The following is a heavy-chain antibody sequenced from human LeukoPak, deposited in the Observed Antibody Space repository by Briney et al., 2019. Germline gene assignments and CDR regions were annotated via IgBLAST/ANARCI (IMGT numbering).Heavy chain of an antibody. CDR2: IYSDGRT. CDR1: GFIVSNKY. J-gene: IGHJ6*03. D-gene: IGHD2-21*01. Sequence: GGSLRLSCAASGFIVSNKYMIWVRQAPGKGLEWVSLIYSDGRTYYADSVKGRFTISRDNSKNTLYLQMNSLRAEDTAVYYCAKVGGGDIYYYYYMDVWGKGTTVTVSS. CDR3: AKVGGGDIYYYYYMDV. V-gene: IGHV3-53*01.